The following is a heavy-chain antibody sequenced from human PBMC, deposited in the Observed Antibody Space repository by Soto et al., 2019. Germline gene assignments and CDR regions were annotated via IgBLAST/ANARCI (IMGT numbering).Heavy chain of an antibody. Sequence: GGSLRLSCAASGFTFSSYWMHWVRQAPGKGLVWVSRINSDGSSTSYADSVKGRFTISRDNAKNTLYLQMNSLRAEDTAVYYCARGERYFDWLLGMDVWGQGTTVTVSS. CDR1: GFTFSSYW. CDR2: INSDGSST. J-gene: IGHJ6*02. CDR3: ARGERYFDWLLGMDV. D-gene: IGHD3-9*01. V-gene: IGHV3-74*01.